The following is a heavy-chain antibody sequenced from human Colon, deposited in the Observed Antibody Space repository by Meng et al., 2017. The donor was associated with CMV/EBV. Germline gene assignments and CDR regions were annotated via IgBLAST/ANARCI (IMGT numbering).Heavy chain of an antibody. CDR3: ARANDYSNFNYYYPMDV. CDR1: GFTFDDYG. J-gene: IGHJ6*02. Sequence: GESLKISCAASGFTFDDYGMNWVRQSPGKGLQWVAGINWNGASTGYADSVRGRFTISRDNAKNSLYLQITSLRAEDTALYYCARANDYSNFNYYYPMDVWGQGTTVTVPS. D-gene: IGHD4-11*01. V-gene: IGHV3-20*04. CDR2: INWNGAST.